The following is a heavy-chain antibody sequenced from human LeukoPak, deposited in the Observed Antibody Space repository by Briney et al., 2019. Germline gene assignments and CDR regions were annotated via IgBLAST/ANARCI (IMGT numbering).Heavy chain of an antibody. V-gene: IGHV3-33*01. Sequence: GGSLRLSCAASGFIFSSYGMHWVRQAPGKGLEWVAVIWYDGSNKYYADSVKGRFTISRDNSKNTLYLQMNSLRAEDTAVYYCARDGSGSYYISNWFDPWGQGTLVTVSS. CDR2: IWYDGSNK. CDR3: ARDGSGSYYISNWFDP. CDR1: GFIFSSYG. D-gene: IGHD3-10*01. J-gene: IGHJ5*02.